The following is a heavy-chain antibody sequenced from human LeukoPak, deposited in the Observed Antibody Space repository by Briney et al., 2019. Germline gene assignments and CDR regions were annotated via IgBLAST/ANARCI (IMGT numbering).Heavy chain of an antibody. CDR3: ARPAIGIAAAGRRAFDI. V-gene: IGHV1-8*03. D-gene: IGHD6-13*01. Sequence: ASVKVSCKASGYTFTSYDINWVRQATGQGLEWMGWMNPNSGNTGYAQKFQGRVTITRNTSISTAYMELSSLRSEETAVYYCARPAIGIAAAGRRAFDIWGQGTMVTVSS. CDR1: GYTFTSYD. J-gene: IGHJ3*02. CDR2: MNPNSGNT.